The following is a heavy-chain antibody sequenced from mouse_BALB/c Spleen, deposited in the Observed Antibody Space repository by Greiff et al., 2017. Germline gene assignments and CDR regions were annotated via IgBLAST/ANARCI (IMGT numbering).Heavy chain of an antibody. CDR1: GYSITSDYA. V-gene: IGHV3-2*02. J-gene: IGHJ4*01. D-gene: IGHD2-2*01. CDR3: ARSGYGYGEAMDY. Sequence: DVQLQESGPGLVKPSQSLSLTCTVTGYSITSDYAWNWIRQFPGNKLEWMGYISYSGSTSYNPSLKSRISITRDTSKNQFFLQLNSVTTEDTATYYCARSGYGYGEAMDYWGQGTSVTVSS. CDR2: ISYSGST.